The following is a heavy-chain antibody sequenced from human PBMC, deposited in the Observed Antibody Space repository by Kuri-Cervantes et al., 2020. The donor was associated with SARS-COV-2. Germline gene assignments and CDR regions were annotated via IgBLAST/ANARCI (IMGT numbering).Heavy chain of an antibody. Sequence: ASVKVSCKAPETTFPNYDINWARQATGQGLEWMGMVKTNSGNTLYAQIFQGRVTMTEDTSTDTAYMELSSLRSEDTAVYYCATDLMVRGVIRLDYWGQGTLGTVSS. CDR1: ETTFPNYD. J-gene: IGHJ4*02. CDR2: VKTNSGNT. CDR3: ATDLMVRGVIRLDY. D-gene: IGHD3-10*01. V-gene: IGHV1-8*01.